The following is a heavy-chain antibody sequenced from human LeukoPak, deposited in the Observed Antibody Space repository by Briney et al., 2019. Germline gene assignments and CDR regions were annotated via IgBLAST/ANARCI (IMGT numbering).Heavy chain of an antibody. V-gene: IGHV3-48*01. Sequence: GGSLRLSCAASGFTFSSYNMNWVRQAPGKGLEWVSYISSSSNTIYYADSAKGRFTISRDNAKNSLYLQMNSLRAEDTAVYYCARPKYNWNDRVDWFDPWGQGTLVTVAS. CDR1: GFTFSSYN. J-gene: IGHJ5*02. CDR3: ARPKYNWNDRVDWFDP. D-gene: IGHD1-1*01. CDR2: ISSSSNTI.